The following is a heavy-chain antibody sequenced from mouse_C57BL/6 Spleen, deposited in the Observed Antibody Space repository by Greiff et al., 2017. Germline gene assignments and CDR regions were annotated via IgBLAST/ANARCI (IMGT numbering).Heavy chain of an antibody. D-gene: IGHD4-1*01. V-gene: IGHV5-9*01. J-gene: IGHJ2*01. CDR2: ISGGGGNT. CDR3: ARVPLTAYYFDY. CDR1: GFTFSSYT. Sequence: EVQLVESGGGLVKPGVSLKLSCAASGFTFSSYTMSWVRQTPEKRLEWVATISGGGGNTYYPDSVKGRFTISRDNAKNTLYLQMSSLRSEDTALYYCARVPLTAYYFDYWGQGTTLTVSS.